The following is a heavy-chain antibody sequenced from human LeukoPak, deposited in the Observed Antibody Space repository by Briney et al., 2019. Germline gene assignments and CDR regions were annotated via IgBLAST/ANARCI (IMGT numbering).Heavy chain of an antibody. J-gene: IGHJ6*02. CDR2: IYSGGST. CDR1: GFTFSNYG. Sequence: GGSLRLSCAASGFTFSNYGMNWVRQAPGKGLEWVSVIYSGGSTYYADSVKGRFTISRDNSKNTLYLQMNGLRAEDTAVYYCARDNRRGYCSSTSCYYYYYYGMDVWGQGTTVTVSS. D-gene: IGHD2-2*01. V-gene: IGHV3-53*01. CDR3: ARDNRRGYCSSTSCYYYYYYGMDV.